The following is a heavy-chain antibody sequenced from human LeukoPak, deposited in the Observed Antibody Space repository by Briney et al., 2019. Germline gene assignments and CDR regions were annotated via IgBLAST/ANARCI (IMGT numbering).Heavy chain of an antibody. CDR2: IIPIFGTA. Sequence: ASVKVSCKASGGTFSSYAISWVRQAPGQGLEWMGGIIPIFGTANYVQKFQGRVTITADKSTSTAYMELSSLRSEDTAVYYCASGGTITIFWIWGQGTLVTVSS. CDR3: ASGGTITIFWI. CDR1: GGTFSSYA. D-gene: IGHD3-9*01. V-gene: IGHV1-69*06. J-gene: IGHJ4*02.